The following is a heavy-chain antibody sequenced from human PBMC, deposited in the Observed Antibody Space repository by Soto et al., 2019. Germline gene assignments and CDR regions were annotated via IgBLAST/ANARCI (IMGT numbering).Heavy chain of an antibody. CDR3: ATGLRAITMVPGVRQPHAFDI. D-gene: IGHD3-10*01. CDR2: ISAYNGNT. V-gene: IGHV1-18*01. Sequence: QVPLVQSGAEVKKPGASVKVSCKASGYTFTSYGISWVRQAPGQGLEWMGWISAYNGNTNYAQKLQGRVTMTTDTSTSTASMELRSLRSDDTAVYYCATGLRAITMVPGVRQPHAFDIWGQGTMVTVSS. J-gene: IGHJ3*02. CDR1: GYTFTSYG.